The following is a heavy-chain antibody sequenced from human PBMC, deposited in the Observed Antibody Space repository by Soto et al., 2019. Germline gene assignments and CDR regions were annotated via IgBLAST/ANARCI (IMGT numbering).Heavy chain of an antibody. V-gene: IGHV1-18*01. Sequence: GASGKVSCKAAGYTFTSYGISWVRQAPGQGLEWMGWISAYNGNTNYAQKLQGRVTMTTDTSTSTAYMELRSLRSDDTAVYYCARGGAWYYDSSGYPSPHDAFDIWGQGTMVTVSS. J-gene: IGHJ3*02. CDR3: ARGGAWYYDSSGYPSPHDAFDI. CDR1: GYTFTSYG. D-gene: IGHD3-22*01. CDR2: ISAYNGNT.